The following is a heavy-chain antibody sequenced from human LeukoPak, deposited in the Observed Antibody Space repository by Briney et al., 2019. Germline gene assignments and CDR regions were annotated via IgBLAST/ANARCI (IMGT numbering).Heavy chain of an antibody. Sequence: SQTLSLTCTVSGGSISSGGYYWSWIRQPAGKRLEWIGRIYTSGNTNYNPSLKSRVTISVDTSKNQFSLKLSSVTAADTAVYYCASFLYYDFWSGYYRFDYWGQGTLVTVSS. V-gene: IGHV4-61*02. CDR3: ASFLYYDFWSGYYRFDY. CDR1: GGSISSGGYY. D-gene: IGHD3-3*01. J-gene: IGHJ4*02. CDR2: IYTSGNT.